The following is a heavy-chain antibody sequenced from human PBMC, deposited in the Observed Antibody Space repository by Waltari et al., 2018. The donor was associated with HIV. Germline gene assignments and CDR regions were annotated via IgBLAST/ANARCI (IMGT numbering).Heavy chain of an antibody. V-gene: IGHV3-43*01. CDR3: AKDAPLSYSSGWYYFDY. J-gene: IGHJ4*02. Sequence: EVQLVESGGVVVQPGGSLRLSCAASGFTFDDYTMHWVRQAPGKGLEWVSLISWDGGSTYYADSVKGRFTISRDNSKNSLYLQMNSLRTEDTALYYCAKDAPLSYSSGWYYFDYWGQGTLVTVSS. D-gene: IGHD6-19*01. CDR2: ISWDGGST. CDR1: GFTFDDYT.